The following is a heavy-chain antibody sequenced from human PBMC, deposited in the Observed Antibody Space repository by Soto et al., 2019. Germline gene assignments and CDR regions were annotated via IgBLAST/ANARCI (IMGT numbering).Heavy chain of an antibody. V-gene: IGHV3-30-3*01. D-gene: IGHD1-7*01. CDR1: GFTFSSYA. J-gene: IGHJ6*02. Sequence: PGGSLRLSCAASGFTFSSYAMHWVRQAPGKGLEWVAVISYDGSNKYYADSVEGRFTISRDNSKNTLYLQMNSLRAEDTAVYYCARRNWNFYYYGMDVWGQGTTVTVSS. CDR3: ARRNWNFYYYGMDV. CDR2: ISYDGSNK.